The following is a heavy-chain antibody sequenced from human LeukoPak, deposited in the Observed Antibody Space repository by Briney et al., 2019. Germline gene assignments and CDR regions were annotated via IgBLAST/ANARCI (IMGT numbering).Heavy chain of an antibody. V-gene: IGHV4-59*08. CDR3: ARRAPTYYYDSSNAFDI. Sequence: SETLSLTCTVSGGSISSDYWSWIRQPPGKGLEWIGYIYYSGSTNYNPSLKSRVTISVDTSKNQFSLKLSSVTAADTAVYYCARRAPTYYYDSSNAFDIWGQGTMVTVSS. J-gene: IGHJ3*02. D-gene: IGHD3-22*01. CDR1: GGSISSDY. CDR2: IYYSGST.